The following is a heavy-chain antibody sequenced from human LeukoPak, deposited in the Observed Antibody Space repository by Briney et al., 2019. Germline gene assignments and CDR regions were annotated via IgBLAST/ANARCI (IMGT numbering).Heavy chain of an antibody. J-gene: IGHJ4*02. V-gene: IGHV4-34*01. CDR2: IKHDGST. CDR1: GGSFCVGF. Sequence: PSETLSLTCAVYGGSFCVGFWSWLRPSPGEGVGWVGEIKHDGSTNYNPSLESRATMSLDTSTNQISLEMTSVTAADTAVYYCARVDHGYYLYYFDYWGQGTLVTVSS. CDR3: ARVDHGYYLYYFDY. D-gene: IGHD3-22*01.